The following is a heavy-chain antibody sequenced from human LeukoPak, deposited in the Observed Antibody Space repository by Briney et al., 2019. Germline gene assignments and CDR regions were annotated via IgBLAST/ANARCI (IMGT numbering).Heavy chain of an antibody. CDR1: RVTFSTYA. CDR2: FSGSGGRT. CDR3: AKVTSSWNYFDY. V-gene: IGHV3-23*01. Sequence: GGSLRLSCAASRVTFSTYAMRWGRQAPGKGLEWVSTFSGSGGRTYYADSVKGRFTISRDNSKNTLYLHMNSMRAEDTAVYYCAKVTSSWNYFDYWGQGAPVTVSS. J-gene: IGHJ4*02. D-gene: IGHD6-13*01.